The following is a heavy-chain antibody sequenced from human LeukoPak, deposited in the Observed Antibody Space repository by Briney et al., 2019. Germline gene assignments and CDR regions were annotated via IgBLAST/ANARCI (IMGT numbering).Heavy chain of an antibody. D-gene: IGHD2-2*01. CDR3: ARGPDCSSTSCYAGDAFDI. CDR2: INAGNGNT. CDR1: GYTFTSYA. J-gene: IGHJ3*02. V-gene: IGHV1-3*01. Sequence: VASVKLSCKASGYTFTSYAMHWVRRAPGQRLEWMGWINAGNGNTKYSHNLQGRVTITRDTSASTAYMELSRLRSEDTAVYYCARGPDCSSTSCYAGDAFDIWGQGTMVTVSS.